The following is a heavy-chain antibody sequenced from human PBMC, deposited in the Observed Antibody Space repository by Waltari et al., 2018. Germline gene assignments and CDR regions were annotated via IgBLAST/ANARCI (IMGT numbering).Heavy chain of an antibody. CDR2: INHSGRT. CDR1: GGSFSGYY. Sequence: QVQLQQWGAGLLKPSETLSLTCAVYGGSFSGYYWSWIRQPPGKGLEWIGEINHSGRTNYNPSLKSRVTISVDTSKNQFSLKLSSVTAADTAVYYCARSLAVAGTWNYWGQGTLVTVSS. CDR3: ARSLAVAGTWNY. D-gene: IGHD6-19*01. V-gene: IGHV4-34*01. J-gene: IGHJ4*02.